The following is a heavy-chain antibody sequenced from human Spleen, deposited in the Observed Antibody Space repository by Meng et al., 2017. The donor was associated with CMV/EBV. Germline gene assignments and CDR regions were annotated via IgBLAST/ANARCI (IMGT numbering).Heavy chain of an antibody. V-gene: IGHV1-8*01. J-gene: IGHJ5*02. Sequence: ASVKVSCKASGYTFTGYDINWVRQATGQGLQWMGWMNPNSGNTAYAQKFQGRVTLTRDTSISTAYMDLSGLTSEDTAVYYCARLPYYFDSSAYYPWGQGTLVTVSS. D-gene: IGHD3-22*01. CDR2: MNPNSGNT. CDR1: GYTFTGYD. CDR3: ARLPYYFDSSAYYP.